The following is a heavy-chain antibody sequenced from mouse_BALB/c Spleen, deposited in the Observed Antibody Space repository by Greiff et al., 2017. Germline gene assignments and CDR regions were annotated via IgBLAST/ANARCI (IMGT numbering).Heavy chain of an antibody. D-gene: IGHD2-2*01. Sequence: DVMLVESGGGLVQPGGSRKLSCAASGFTFSSFGMHWVRQAPEKGLEWVAYISSGSSTIYYADTVKGRFTISRDNPKNTLFLQMTSLRSEDTAMYYCARHGYDDWYFDVWGAGTTVTVSS. CDR1: GFTFSSFG. CDR3: ARHGYDDWYFDV. CDR2: ISSGSSTI. V-gene: IGHV5-17*02. J-gene: IGHJ1*01.